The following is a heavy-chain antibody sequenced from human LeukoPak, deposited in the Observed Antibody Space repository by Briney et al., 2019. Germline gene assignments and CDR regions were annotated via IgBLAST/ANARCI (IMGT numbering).Heavy chain of an antibody. Sequence: GGSLRLSCAASGFTFSRYYMSWIRQAPGKGLEWLSYISDSGSTVFYADSVKGRFTISRDNAKNSLSLQMNSLRVEDTAVYFCARVEYCGGGNCQIFAFDIWGQGTLVTVSS. CDR1: GFTFSRYY. CDR3: ARVEYCGGGNCQIFAFDI. V-gene: IGHV3-11*01. D-gene: IGHD2-15*01. J-gene: IGHJ3*02. CDR2: ISDSGSTV.